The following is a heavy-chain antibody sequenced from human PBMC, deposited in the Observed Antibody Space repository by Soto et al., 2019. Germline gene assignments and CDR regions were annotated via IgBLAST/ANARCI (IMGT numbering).Heavy chain of an antibody. V-gene: IGHV1-46*01. D-gene: IGHD6-6*01. CDR3: AREEMSIAARDGYCYGMDV. J-gene: IGHJ6*02. CDR1: GYTFTSYY. Sequence: DSVKGSCKASGYTFTSYYMHWARQAPGQGLEWMGIINPSGGSTSYAQKFQGRVTMTRDTSTSTVYMELSSLRSEDTAVYYCAREEMSIAARDGYCYGMDVWGQGTTVTVSS. CDR2: INPSGGST.